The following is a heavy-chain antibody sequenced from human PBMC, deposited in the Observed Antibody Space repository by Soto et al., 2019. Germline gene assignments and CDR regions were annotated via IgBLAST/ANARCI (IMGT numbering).Heavy chain of an antibody. V-gene: IGHV4-4*02. D-gene: IGHD1-7*01. Sequence: QVQLQESGPGLVKPSGTLSLTCAVSGGSFTSNNWWTWVRHPPGQGLEWIGEIYRTGSTNYNPSLQGRVTRSLDKSENQFSLKVTSLTAADTAVYYCASRDPGTSVDYWGQGTLVTVSS. CDR3: ASRDPGTSVDY. CDR2: IYRTGST. J-gene: IGHJ4*02. CDR1: GGSFTSNNW.